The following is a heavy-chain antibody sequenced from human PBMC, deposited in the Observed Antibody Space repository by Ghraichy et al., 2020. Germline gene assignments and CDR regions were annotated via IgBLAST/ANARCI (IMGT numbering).Heavy chain of an antibody. CDR1: GFTFSSYA. D-gene: IGHD5-12*01. V-gene: IGHV3-64D*06. J-gene: IGHJ4*02. CDR2: ISSNGGST. CDR3: VKALRGYSGYDSAPYY. Sequence: GGSLRLSCSASGFTFSSYAMHWVRQAPGKGLEYVSAISSNGGSTYYADSVKGRFTISRDNSKNTLYLQMSSLRAEATAVYYCVKALRGYSGYDSAPYYWGQGTLVTVSS.